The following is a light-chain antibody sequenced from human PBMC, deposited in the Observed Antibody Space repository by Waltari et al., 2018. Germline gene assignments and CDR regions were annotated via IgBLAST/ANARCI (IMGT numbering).Light chain of an antibody. Sequence: VLTQSPATLSLSPGETVTLSCRASQNVGRYLAWYQLKAGRAPRLLIYDASSRATGIPVRFSGSGSGTDFTLTITTLESEDFAVYYCQQRRAFGQGTKLEI. CDR3: QQRRA. J-gene: IGKJ2*01. CDR2: DAS. CDR1: QNVGRY. V-gene: IGKV3-11*01.